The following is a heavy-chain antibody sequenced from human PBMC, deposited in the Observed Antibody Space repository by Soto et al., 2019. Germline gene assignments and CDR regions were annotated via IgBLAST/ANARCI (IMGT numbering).Heavy chain of an antibody. J-gene: IGHJ4*02. CDR3: ARDRGFYGDYVSPFDY. V-gene: IGHV1-2*04. D-gene: IGHD4-17*01. Sequence: ASVKVSCKASGYTFTGYYMHWVRQAPGQGLEWMGWINPNSGGTNYAQKFQGWVTMTRDTSISTAYMELSRLRSEDTAVYYCARDRGFYGDYVSPFDYWGQGTLVTVSS. CDR1: GYTFTGYY. CDR2: INPNSGGT.